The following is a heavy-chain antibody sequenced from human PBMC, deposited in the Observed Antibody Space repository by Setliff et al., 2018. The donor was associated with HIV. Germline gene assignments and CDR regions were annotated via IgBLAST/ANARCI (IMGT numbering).Heavy chain of an antibody. CDR2: ISSSGSTI. V-gene: IGHV3-11*01. Sequence: GGSLRLSCAASGFTFSDYYMSWIRQAPGKGLELVSYISSSGSTIYYADSVKGRFTISRDNAKNSLYLQMNSLRAEDTAFYYCASRASHGAFDMWGQETMVTVS. CDR1: GFTFSDYY. CDR3: ASRASHGAFDM. J-gene: IGHJ3*02.